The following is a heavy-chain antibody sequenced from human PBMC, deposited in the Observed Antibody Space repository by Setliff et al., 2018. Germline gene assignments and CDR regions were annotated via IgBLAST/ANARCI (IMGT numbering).Heavy chain of an antibody. V-gene: IGHV3-23*01. CDR3: AKSSGSSSATNLEY. D-gene: IGHD3-10*01. CDR1: GFTFFSYT. CDR2: ITDDGDTT. J-gene: IGHJ4*02. Sequence: GGSLRLSCTTSGFTFFSYTMNRVRQAPGKGLEWVSAITDDGDTTHYAGSVKGRFTIDRDNTNSKLYLQMNSLRVEDTALYYCAKSSGSSSATNLEYLGPGTLVTVS.